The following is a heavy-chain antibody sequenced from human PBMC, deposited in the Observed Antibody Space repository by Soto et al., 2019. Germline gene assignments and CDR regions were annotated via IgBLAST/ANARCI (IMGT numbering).Heavy chain of an antibody. CDR3: ARAAAGTGHYYYYGMDV. J-gene: IGHJ6*02. Sequence: EVQLVESGGGLVQPGGSLRLSCAASGFTFSSYAMHWVRQAPGKGLEYVSAISSDGGSPYYANSVKGRFTISRDNSKNTLYLQMGSLSAEDMAVYYCARAAAGTGHYYYYGMDVWGQGTTVTVSS. CDR1: GFTFSSYA. D-gene: IGHD6-13*01. V-gene: IGHV3-64*01. CDR2: ISSDGGSP.